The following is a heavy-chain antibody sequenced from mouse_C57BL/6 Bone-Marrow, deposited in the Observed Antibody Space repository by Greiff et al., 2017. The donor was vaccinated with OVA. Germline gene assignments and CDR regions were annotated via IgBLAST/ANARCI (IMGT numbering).Heavy chain of an antibody. CDR2: INPGDGDT. J-gene: IGHJ2*01. D-gene: IGHD2-3*01. CDR3: ARHEDGYYASYFDY. V-gene: IGHV1-82*01. CDR1: GYAFSSSW. Sequence: QVQLQQSGPELVKPGASVKISCKASGYAFSSSWMNWVKQRPGKGLEWIGRINPGDGDTNYNGKLKGKATLTADKSYSTAYMHLSSLTSEDSAVYFGARHEDGYYASYFDYWGQGTTLTGSS.